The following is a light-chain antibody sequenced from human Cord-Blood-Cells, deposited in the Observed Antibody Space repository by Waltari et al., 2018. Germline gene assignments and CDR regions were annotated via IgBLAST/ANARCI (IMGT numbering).Light chain of an antibody. CDR3: CSYAGSSTFYV. CDR2: EGS. V-gene: IGLV2-23*01. J-gene: IGLJ1*01. Sequence: QSALTQPASVSGSPGQSITISCTGTSSDVGSYNLVSWYQQHPGKAPKLMIYEGSKRPSGVSHRFSGSKSGNTASLTISGLQAEDEADYSCCSYAGSSTFYVFGTGTKVTVL. CDR1: SSDVGSYNL.